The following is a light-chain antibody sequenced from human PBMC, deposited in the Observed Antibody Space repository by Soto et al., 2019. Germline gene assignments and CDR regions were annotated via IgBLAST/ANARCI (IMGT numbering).Light chain of an antibody. Sequence: DIQMTPSPSSLSASVGDRVTITCRASQSISSYLNWYQQKPGKAPTLLIYVAFSLQSGVPSRFSDSGSGTDFTLTIRSLQPDDFATYYCQQSYSTPFTFGPGTKVDI. CDR2: VAF. CDR3: QQSYSTPFT. CDR1: QSISSY. J-gene: IGKJ3*01. V-gene: IGKV1-39*01.